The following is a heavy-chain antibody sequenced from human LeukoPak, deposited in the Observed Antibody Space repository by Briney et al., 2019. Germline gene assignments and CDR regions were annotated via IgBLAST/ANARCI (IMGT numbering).Heavy chain of an antibody. CDR2: ISSRGSYT. Sequence: GGSLRLSCAASGFTSSNYNMNCVRQAPGKGLEWVSYISSRGSYTYYADSVKGRFTISRDNAKNSLYLQMNSLRAEDTAVYYCARIDAFDIWGQGTMVTVSS. V-gene: IGHV3-21*06. CDR1: GFTSSNYN. J-gene: IGHJ3*02. CDR3: ARIDAFDI.